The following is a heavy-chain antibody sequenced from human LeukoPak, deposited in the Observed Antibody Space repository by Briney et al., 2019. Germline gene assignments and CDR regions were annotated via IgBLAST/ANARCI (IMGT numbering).Heavy chain of an antibody. CDR2: IYYSGTT. V-gene: IGHV4-59*08. J-gene: IGHJ4*02. Sequence: PSETLSLTCTVSGGSISSDYWSWIRQSPGKGLEWIGYIYYSGTTSYNPSLKSRVTISVDTSKNQFSLKLSSVTAADTAVYYCARQLDLGYSSSSEFDYWGQGTLVTVSS. CDR3: ARQLDLGYSSSSEFDY. CDR1: GGSISSDY. D-gene: IGHD6-6*01.